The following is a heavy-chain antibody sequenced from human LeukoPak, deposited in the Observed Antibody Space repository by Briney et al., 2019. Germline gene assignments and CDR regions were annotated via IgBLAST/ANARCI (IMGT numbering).Heavy chain of an antibody. Sequence: PGGSLRLSCAASGFTFSSYAMSWVRQAPGKGLEWVSAISGSGGSTYYADSVKGRFTISRDNSKNTLYLQMNRLRAEATAVYYCAKEAGGYGGNPIDPWGQGNLVTVSS. V-gene: IGHV3-23*01. CDR2: ISGSGGST. CDR3: AKEAGGYGGNPIDP. D-gene: IGHD4-23*01. CDR1: GFTFSSYA. J-gene: IGHJ5*02.